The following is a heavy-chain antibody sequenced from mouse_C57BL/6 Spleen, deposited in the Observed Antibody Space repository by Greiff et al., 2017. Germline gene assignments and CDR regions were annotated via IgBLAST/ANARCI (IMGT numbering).Heavy chain of an antibody. D-gene: IGHD1-1*01. V-gene: IGHV1-22*01. CDR1: GYTFTDYN. Sequence: EVQLQQSGPELVKPGASVKMSCKASGYTFTDYNMHWVKQSHGKSLEWIGYINPNNGGTSYNQKFKGKATLTVNKSSSTAYMELGSLTSEDSAVEYCARGVTTLVAFDYWGQGTTLTVSS. CDR2: INPNNGGT. J-gene: IGHJ2*01. CDR3: ARGVTTLVAFDY.